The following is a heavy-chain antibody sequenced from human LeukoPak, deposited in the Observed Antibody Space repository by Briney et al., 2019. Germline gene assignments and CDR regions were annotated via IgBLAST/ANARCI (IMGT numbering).Heavy chain of an antibody. D-gene: IGHD1-26*01. CDR3: AKSSGSPWVYAFDI. CDR2: ISSSGSSI. CDR1: GFTFSSYE. V-gene: IGHV3-48*03. Sequence: GGSLRLSCAASGFTFSSYEMNWVRQAPGKGLEWVSYISSSGSSIYYADSVKGRFTISRDNSKNTLYLQMNSLRAGDTAVYYCAKSSGSPWVYAFDIWGQGTMVTVSS. J-gene: IGHJ3*02.